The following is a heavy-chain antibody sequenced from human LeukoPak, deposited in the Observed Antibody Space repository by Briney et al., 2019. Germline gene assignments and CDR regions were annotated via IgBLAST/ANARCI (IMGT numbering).Heavy chain of an antibody. CDR2: ISGSGGST. Sequence: GGSLRLSCAASGFTFSNYGMSWVRQAPGKGLEWVSAISGSGGSTFYADSVKGRFTISRDNSKNTLYLQMNSLRAEDTAVYYCARGGSYLSAFDIWGQGTMVTVSS. CDR1: GFTFSNYG. D-gene: IGHD1-26*01. CDR3: ARGGSYLSAFDI. J-gene: IGHJ3*02. V-gene: IGHV3-23*01.